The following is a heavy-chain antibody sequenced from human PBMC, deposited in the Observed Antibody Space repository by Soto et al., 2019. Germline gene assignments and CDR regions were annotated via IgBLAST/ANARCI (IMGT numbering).Heavy chain of an antibody. CDR1: GFSFSAFS. CDR2: ISSTSSTI. D-gene: IGHD2-2*02. V-gene: IGHV3-48*02. CDR3: AREGGRHCSPTRCYNAFDI. Sequence: LRLSCASSGFSFSAFSMNWVRQAPGKGLEWISYISSTSSTIYYADSVKGRFTISRDNAKNSLYLQMNSLRDEDTAVYYCAREGGRHCSPTRCYNAFDIWGLGTMVTVSS. J-gene: IGHJ3*02.